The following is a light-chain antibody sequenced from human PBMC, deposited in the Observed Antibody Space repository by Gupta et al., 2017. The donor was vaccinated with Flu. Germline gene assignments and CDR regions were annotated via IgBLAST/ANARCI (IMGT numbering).Light chain of an antibody. CDR1: DVDNKF. Sequence: TQPPSVSVSPGQTATITCSGEDVDNKFVFWYQMKTGQSPALIILQDYRRPSGITERFSGSKSGNTATLTISEAQASDEADYYCQTWDTTKGVFGTGTRVTGL. CDR3: QTWDTTKGV. CDR2: QDY. J-gene: IGLJ1*01. V-gene: IGLV3-1*01.